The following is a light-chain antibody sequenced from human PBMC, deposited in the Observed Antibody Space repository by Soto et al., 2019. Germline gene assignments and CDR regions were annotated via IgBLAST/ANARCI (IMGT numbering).Light chain of an antibody. Sequence: DIQMTQSPSSLSASVGDSVTSTCRASQGIGNDLAWFQQKLGKAPKRLIYAASSLQSGVPSRFSGSGSGAEFTLTISSLQPEDFATYYCLQHTTYPWTFGQGTKVEIK. CDR1: QGIGND. J-gene: IGKJ1*01. CDR2: AAS. CDR3: LQHTTYPWT. V-gene: IGKV1-17*01.